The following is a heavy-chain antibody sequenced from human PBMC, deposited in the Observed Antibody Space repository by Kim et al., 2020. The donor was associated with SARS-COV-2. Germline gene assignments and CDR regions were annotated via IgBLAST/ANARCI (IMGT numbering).Heavy chain of an antibody. CDR3: ARYTVTYYYYGMDV. Sequence: PALKGRVTISVDTSKNQCSLKLSSVTAADTAVYYCARYTVTYYYYGMDVWGQGTTVTVSS. V-gene: IGHV4-34*01. D-gene: IGHD4-17*01. J-gene: IGHJ6*02.